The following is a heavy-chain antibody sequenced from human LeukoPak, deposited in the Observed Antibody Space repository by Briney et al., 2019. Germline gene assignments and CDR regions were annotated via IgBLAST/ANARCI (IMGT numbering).Heavy chain of an antibody. CDR2: INPNSGGT. Sequence: ASVKVSCKASGYTLTGYYMHWVRQAPGQGLEWMGWINPNSGGTNYAQKFQGRVTMTRDTSISTAYMELSRLRSDDTAVYYCARDLYDSSGYPAYWGQGTLVTVSS. CDR3: ARDLYDSSGYPAY. D-gene: IGHD3-22*01. V-gene: IGHV1-2*02. CDR1: GYTLTGYY. J-gene: IGHJ4*02.